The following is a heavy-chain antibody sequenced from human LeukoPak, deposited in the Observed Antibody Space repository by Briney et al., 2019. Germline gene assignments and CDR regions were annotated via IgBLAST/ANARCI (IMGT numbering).Heavy chain of an antibody. CDR2: IRSKTYGGTT. Sequence: GGSLRLSCSTSGFTFRDYAMSWVRQAPGKGLEWVGFIRSKTYGGTTEYAASVRGRFTISRDDSKSIAYLQMNSLKTEDTAVYYCTRGPPYYDFSSGYSYYYYYYMDVWGKGTTVTVSS. CDR3: TRGPPYYDFSSGYSYYYYYYMDV. D-gene: IGHD3-3*01. CDR1: GFTFRDYA. V-gene: IGHV3-49*04. J-gene: IGHJ6*03.